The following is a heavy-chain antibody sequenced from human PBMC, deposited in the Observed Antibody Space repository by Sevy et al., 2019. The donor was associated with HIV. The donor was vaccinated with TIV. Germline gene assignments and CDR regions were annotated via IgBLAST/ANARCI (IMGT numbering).Heavy chain of an antibody. J-gene: IGHJ6*03. V-gene: IGHV3-23*01. D-gene: IGHD3-9*01. CDR3: AKCSDILAAYLAGVYYMDV. CDR1: GFSFTSYA. CDR2: ISGSGGST. Sequence: GGSLRLSCAASGFSFTSYAMSWVRQAPGKGLEWVSAISGSGGSTYYADSVKGRITISRDNFKDTVYLQLSSLRAEDTATYYCAKCSDILAAYLAGVYYMDVWGKGTTVTVSS.